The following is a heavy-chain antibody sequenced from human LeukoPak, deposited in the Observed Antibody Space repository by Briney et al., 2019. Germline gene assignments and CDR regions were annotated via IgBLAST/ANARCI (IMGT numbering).Heavy chain of an antibody. J-gene: IGHJ4*02. CDR3: AKASGIAVAGNEIDY. CDR2: ISGSGGST. Sequence: PGGSLRLSCAASGFTFSSYAMSWVRQAPGKGLEWVSAISGSGGSTYYADSVEGRFTISRDNSKNTLYLQMNSLRAEDTAVYYCAKASGIAVAGNEIDYWGQGTLVTVSS. CDR1: GFTFSSYA. V-gene: IGHV3-23*01. D-gene: IGHD6-19*01.